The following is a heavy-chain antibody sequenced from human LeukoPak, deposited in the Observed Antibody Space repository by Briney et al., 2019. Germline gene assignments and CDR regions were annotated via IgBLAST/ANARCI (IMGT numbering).Heavy chain of an antibody. CDR1: GFTFSSYW. D-gene: IGHD2-8*01. J-gene: IGHJ4*02. CDR3: ARVGMVYAITYFDY. Sequence: GGSLRLSCAASGFTFSSYWMHWVRQAPGKGLEWVANIKQDGSEIYYVDSVKGRFTISRDNAKNSLYLQMNSLRAEDTAVYYCARVGMVYAITYFDYWGQGTLVTVSS. V-gene: IGHV3-7*01. CDR2: IKQDGSEI.